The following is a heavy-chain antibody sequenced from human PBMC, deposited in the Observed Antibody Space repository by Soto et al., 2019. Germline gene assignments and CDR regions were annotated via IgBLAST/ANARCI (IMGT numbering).Heavy chain of an antibody. CDR3: ARQFYDSSGYYNGGDHFDY. CDR1: GGSISSGDYY. CDR2: IYYSGST. D-gene: IGHD3-22*01. J-gene: IGHJ4*02. Sequence: LETLSLTCTVSGGSISSGDYYWSWIRQPPGKGLEWIGSIYYSGSTYYNPSLQSRVTISVDTSKNQFSLKLSSVTAADTAVYYCARQFYDSSGYYNGGDHFDYWGQGTLVTVSS. V-gene: IGHV4-61*08.